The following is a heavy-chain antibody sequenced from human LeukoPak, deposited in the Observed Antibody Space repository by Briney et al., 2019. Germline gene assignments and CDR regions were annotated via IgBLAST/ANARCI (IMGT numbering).Heavy chain of an antibody. J-gene: IGHJ4*02. CDR3: ARDYDFWSGYPTYDY. CDR2: ISSSSSTI. Sequence: GGSLRLSCAASGFTFSSYSMNWVRQAPGKWMEWVSYISSSSSTIYYADSVKGRFTIPRDNAKNSLYLQMNSLGAEDTAVYYCARDYDFWSGYPTYDYWGQGTLVTVSS. V-gene: IGHV3-48*01. D-gene: IGHD3-3*01. CDR1: GFTFSSYS.